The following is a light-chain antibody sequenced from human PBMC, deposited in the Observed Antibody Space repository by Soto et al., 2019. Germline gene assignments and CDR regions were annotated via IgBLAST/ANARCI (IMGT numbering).Light chain of an antibody. J-gene: IGKJ1*01. CDR3: QQSYSTPRT. V-gene: IGKV1-39*01. CDR2: AAS. CDR1: QSISSY. Sequence: DIQMTQSPSSLSASVGDRVTITCRASQSISSYLNWYQQKPGKAPKFLIYAASSLQSGVPSRFRGSGSGTDFTLTISSLQPEDFATYYCQQSYSTPRTFDQGTKVEIK.